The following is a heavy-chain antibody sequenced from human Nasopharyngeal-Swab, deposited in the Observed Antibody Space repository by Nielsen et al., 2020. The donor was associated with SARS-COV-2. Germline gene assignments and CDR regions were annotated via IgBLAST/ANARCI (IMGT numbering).Heavy chain of an antibody. J-gene: IGHJ3*02. CDR3: TRGRITMVRGVQENAFDI. CDR1: GYTFTSYD. CDR2: MNPNSGNT. D-gene: IGHD3-10*01. Sequence: ALVKVSCKASGYTFTSYDINWVRQATGQGLEWMGWMNPNSGNTGYAQKFQGRVTMTRNTSISTAYMELSSLRSEDTAVYYCTRGRITMVRGVQENAFDIWGQGTMVTVSS. V-gene: IGHV1-8*01.